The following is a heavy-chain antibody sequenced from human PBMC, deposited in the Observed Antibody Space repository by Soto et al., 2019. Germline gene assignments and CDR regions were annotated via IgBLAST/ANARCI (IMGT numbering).Heavy chain of an antibody. CDR1: RYSFTSYW. Sequence: GASLKISCKGSRYSFTSYWIGCVRQMPGKGLEWMGIIYPGDSDTRYSPSFQGQVTISADKSISTAYLQWSSLKASDTAMYYCARGGRRQLAPSDYWGQGTLVTVSS. CDR2: IYPGDSDT. J-gene: IGHJ4*02. V-gene: IGHV5-51*01. CDR3: ARGGRRQLAPSDY. D-gene: IGHD6-13*01.